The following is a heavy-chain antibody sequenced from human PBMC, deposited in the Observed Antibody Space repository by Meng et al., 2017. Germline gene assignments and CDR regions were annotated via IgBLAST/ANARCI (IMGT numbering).Heavy chain of an antibody. D-gene: IGHD6-19*01. CDR3: ARESHSSGWTY. J-gene: IGHJ4*02. V-gene: IGHV3-21*01. CDR2: ISSSSSYI. Sequence: LVGSGGGLSKLWGPLRLSCAASGFTFSSYSRNWVRQAPGKGLEWVSSISSSSSYIYYADSVKGRFTISRDNAKNSLYLQMNSLRAEDTAVYYCARESHSSGWTYWGQGTLVTVSS. CDR1: GFTFSSYS.